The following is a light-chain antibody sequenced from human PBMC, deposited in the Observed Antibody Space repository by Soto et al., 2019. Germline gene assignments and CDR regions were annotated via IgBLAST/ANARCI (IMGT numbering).Light chain of an antibody. V-gene: IGKV3-20*01. CDR2: DAS. J-gene: IGKJ1*01. Sequence: EIALTQSPGTLSLSPGERATLSCRASQSVTAKYVAWYQQRPRQSRRLLIYDASIGATGVPDRFSGSGSGTDFTLTISRLEPEYFAVYYCLQYGVPLWTFGQGTTVDIK. CDR3: LQYGVPLWT. CDR1: QSVTAKY.